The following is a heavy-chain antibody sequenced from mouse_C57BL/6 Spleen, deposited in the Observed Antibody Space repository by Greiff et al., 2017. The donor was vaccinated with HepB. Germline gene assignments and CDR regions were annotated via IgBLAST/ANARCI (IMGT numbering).Heavy chain of an antibody. CDR1: GYTFTDYN. V-gene: IGHV1-22*01. Sequence: EVKLLESGPELVKPGASVKMSCKASGYTFTDYNMHWVKQSHGKSLEWIGYINPNNGGTSYNQKFKGKATLTVNKSSSTAYMELRSLTSEDSAVYYCAKELSWEYAMDYWGQGTSVTVSS. D-gene: IGHD4-1*01. J-gene: IGHJ4*01. CDR2: INPNNGGT. CDR3: AKELSWEYAMDY.